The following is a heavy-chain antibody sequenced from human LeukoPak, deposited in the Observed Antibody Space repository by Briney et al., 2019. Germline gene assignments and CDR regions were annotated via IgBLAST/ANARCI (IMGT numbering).Heavy chain of an antibody. CDR3: ARFPGRNYYDSSGFDY. J-gene: IGHJ4*02. D-gene: IGHD3-22*01. CDR1: GFTFSSYF. Sequence: KTGGSLRLSCAASGFTFSSYFMNWVRQAPGKGLEWVSFISSSSSYIYYADSVKGRFTISRDNAKNSLYLQMNSLRAEDTAVYYCARFPGRNYYDSSGFDYWGQGTLVTVSS. CDR2: ISSSSSYI. V-gene: IGHV3-21*01.